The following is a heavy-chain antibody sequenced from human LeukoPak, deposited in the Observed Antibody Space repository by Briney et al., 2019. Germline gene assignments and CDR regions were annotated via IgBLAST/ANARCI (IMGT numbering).Heavy chain of an antibody. J-gene: IGHJ4*02. CDR1: GGSISSSSYS. V-gene: IGHV4-39*02. CDR3: ARGFDY. Sequence: PSETLSLTCTVSGGSISSSSYSWRWIRQPPGKGREWIGSIYYSGSTYYNPSLKSRVTISVDTSKNHFSLKLSSVTAADTAVYYCARGFDYWGQGTLVTVSS. CDR2: IYYSGST.